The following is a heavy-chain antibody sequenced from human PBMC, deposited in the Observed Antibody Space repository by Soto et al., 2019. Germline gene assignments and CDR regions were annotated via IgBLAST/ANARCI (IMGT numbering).Heavy chain of an antibody. CDR2: IYWDDDK. J-gene: IGHJ4*02. CDR3: SRLHPFYYFDY. D-gene: IGHD4-4*01. CDR1: GFSLNTNGVG. V-gene: IGHV2-5*02. Sequence: QITLKESGPTLVKPTQTLTLTCTFSGFSLNTNGVGVGWIRQPPGKALEWLALIYWDDDKRYSPSLKNRLSITKDTSKNQVVLTMTDMDPVDTATYYCSRLHPFYYFDYWGQGALFTVSS.